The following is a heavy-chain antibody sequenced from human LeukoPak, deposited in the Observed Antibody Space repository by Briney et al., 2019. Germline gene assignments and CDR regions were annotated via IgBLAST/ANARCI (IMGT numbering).Heavy chain of an antibody. CDR1: GFTFSSYA. CDR2: ISGSGGST. J-gene: IGHJ4*02. V-gene: IGHV3-23*01. D-gene: IGHD3-10*01. Sequence: PGGSLRLSCAASGFTFSSYAMIWVRQAPGKGLEWVSAISGSGGSTYYADSVKGRSTISRDNSQNTMYLQMNGLRAEDTAVYYCATWPGAWYGEDYWGQGTLVTVSS. CDR3: ATWPGAWYGEDY.